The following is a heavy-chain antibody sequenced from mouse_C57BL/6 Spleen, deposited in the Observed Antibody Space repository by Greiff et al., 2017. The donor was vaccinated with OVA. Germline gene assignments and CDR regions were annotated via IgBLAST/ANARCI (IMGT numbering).Heavy chain of an antibody. Sequence: QVQLQQPGAELVKPGASVKMSCKASGYTFTSYWITWVKQRPGQGLEWIGDIYPGSGSTNYNEKFKSKATLTVDTSSSTAYMQISSLTSEDSAVYYCARSGDGYYWFAYWGQGTLVTVSA. J-gene: IGHJ3*01. D-gene: IGHD2-3*01. CDR1: GYTFTSYW. CDR2: IYPGSGST. CDR3: ARSGDGYYWFAY. V-gene: IGHV1-55*01.